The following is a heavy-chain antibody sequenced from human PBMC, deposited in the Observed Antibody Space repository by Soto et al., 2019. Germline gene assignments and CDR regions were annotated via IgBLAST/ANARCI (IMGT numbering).Heavy chain of an antibody. CDR3: ARRDYYGSGSYEPFDY. Sequence: ASVQGACKASGYSLTIYARGWGRQAPGQRLEWMGWINAGNGNTKYSQKFQGRVTITRDTSASTAYMELSSLRSEDTAVYYCARRDYYGSGSYEPFDYWGQGTLVTVSS. V-gene: IGHV1-3*01. J-gene: IGHJ4*02. CDR2: INAGNGNT. CDR1: GYSLTIYA. D-gene: IGHD3-10*01.